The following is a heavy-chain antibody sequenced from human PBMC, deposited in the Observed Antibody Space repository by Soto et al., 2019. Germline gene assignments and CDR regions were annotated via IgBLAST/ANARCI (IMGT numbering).Heavy chain of an antibody. CDR2: ISYEGSNK. Sequence: GGSLRLSCAASRFTFSSYGMHWVRQAPGKGLEWVAVISYEGSNKYYVESVKGRFTISRDNSKNTLYLQMNSLKAEDTAVYYCAKGAAVAGNGDYFDYWGQGT. CDR3: AKGAAVAGNGDYFDY. J-gene: IGHJ4*02. V-gene: IGHV3-30*18. D-gene: IGHD6-19*01. CDR1: RFTFSSYG.